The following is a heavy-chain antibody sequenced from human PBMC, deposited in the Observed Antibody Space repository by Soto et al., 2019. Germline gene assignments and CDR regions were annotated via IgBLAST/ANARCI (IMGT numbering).Heavy chain of an antibody. D-gene: IGHD6-13*01. V-gene: IGHV3-23*01. CDR1: GFTFSSYA. CDR3: GLSWYSSSWFDY. Sequence: EVQLLESGGGLVQPGGSLRLSCAASGFTFSSYAMSWVRQAPGKGLEWVSAISGSGGSTYYADSVKGRFTISRDNSKNTLYLQMNSLRAEDTAVYYCGLSWYSSSWFDYWGQGTLVTVSS. J-gene: IGHJ4*02. CDR2: ISGSGGST.